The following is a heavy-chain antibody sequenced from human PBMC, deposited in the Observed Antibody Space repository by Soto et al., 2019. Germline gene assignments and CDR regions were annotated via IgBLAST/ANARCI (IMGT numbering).Heavy chain of an antibody. V-gene: IGHV4-31*03. CDR1: GGSISRGGYY. CDR3: ARWVGATSFDY. Sequence: SETLSLTCTVSGGSISRGGYYWSWIRQHPGKGLEWIGYIYYSGSTYYNPSLKSRVTISVDTSKNQFSLKLSSVTAADTAVYYCARWVGATSFDYWGQGTLVTVSS. CDR2: IYYSGST. J-gene: IGHJ4*02. D-gene: IGHD1-26*01.